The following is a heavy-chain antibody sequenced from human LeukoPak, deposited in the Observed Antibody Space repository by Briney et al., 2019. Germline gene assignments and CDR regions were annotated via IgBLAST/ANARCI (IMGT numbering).Heavy chain of an antibody. CDR2: ISSSGDST. J-gene: IGHJ4*02. Sequence: GGSLRLSCAASGFTFANYGMGWVRQAPGKGLEWVSAISSSGDSTYYADSVKGRFTISRDNSKNTLFLQMNSLRVEDTALYCRAKYSPYDILTGSTYYFDYWGQGTLVTVSS. CDR1: GFTFANYG. V-gene: IGHV3-23*01. D-gene: IGHD3-9*01. CDR3: AKYSPYDILTGSTYYFDY.